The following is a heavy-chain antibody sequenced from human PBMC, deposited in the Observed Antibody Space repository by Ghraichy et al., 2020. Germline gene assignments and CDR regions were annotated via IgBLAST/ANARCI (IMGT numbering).Heavy chain of an antibody. CDR2: IKQDGSEK. J-gene: IGHJ4*02. D-gene: IGHD6-13*01. V-gene: IGHV3-7*01. CDR1: GFTFSSYW. Sequence: GGSLRLSCAASGFTFSSYWMSWVRQAPGKGLEWVANIKQDGSEKYYVDSVKGRFTISRDNAKNSLYLQMNSLRAEDTAVYYCARLLTYSSSWSYFDYWGQGTLVTVSS. CDR3: ARLLTYSSSWSYFDY.